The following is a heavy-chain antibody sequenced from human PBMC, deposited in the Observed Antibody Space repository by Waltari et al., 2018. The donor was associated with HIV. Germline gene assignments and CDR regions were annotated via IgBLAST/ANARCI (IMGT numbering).Heavy chain of an antibody. J-gene: IGHJ3*01. CDR3: ARHSGSMGGAFDV. V-gene: IGHV4-59*08. Sequence: QLQLQESGPGLAKPSETLSLTCPVPGCSVPNYYWSWIRQPPGKGLEWVGYLYHSGSTNYNPSLKSRVTTSVDTSKNRFSLNLTSVTAADTAVYYCARHSGSMGGAFDVWGQGTMVTVSS. CDR2: LYHSGST. CDR1: GCSVPNYY. D-gene: IGHD3-10*01.